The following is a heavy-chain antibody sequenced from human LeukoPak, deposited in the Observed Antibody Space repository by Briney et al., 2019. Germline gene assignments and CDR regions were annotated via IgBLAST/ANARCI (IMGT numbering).Heavy chain of an antibody. D-gene: IGHD3-10*01. V-gene: IGHV4-34*01. J-gene: IGHJ5*02. Sequence: SETLSLTCAVYGGSFSGYYWSWIRQPPGKGLEWIGEINHSGSTNYNPSLKSRVTISVDTSKNQFSLKLSSVTAADTAVYYCARGPYGSGISNWFDPWGQGTLVIVSS. CDR1: GGSFSGYY. CDR2: INHSGST. CDR3: ARGPYGSGISNWFDP.